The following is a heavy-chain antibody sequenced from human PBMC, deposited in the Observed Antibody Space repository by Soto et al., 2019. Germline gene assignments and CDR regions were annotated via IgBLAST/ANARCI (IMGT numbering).Heavy chain of an antibody. CDR3: ATSSTFIAAAGTSVPDY. D-gene: IGHD6-13*01. J-gene: IGHJ4*02. CDR2: ISSSGSTI. V-gene: IGHV3-11*01. CDR1: GFTFSDYY. Sequence: GGSLSLSCAASGFTFSDYYMSWIRQAPGKGLEWVSYISSSGSTIYYADSVKGRFTISRDNAKNSLYLQMNSLRAEDTAVYYCATSSTFIAAAGTSVPDYWGQGTLVTV.